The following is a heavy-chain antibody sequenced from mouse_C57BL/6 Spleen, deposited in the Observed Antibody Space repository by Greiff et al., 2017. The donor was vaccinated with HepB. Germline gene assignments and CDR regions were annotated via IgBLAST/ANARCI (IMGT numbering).Heavy chain of an antibody. Sequence: EVQLVESGPGLAKPSQTLSLTCSVTGYSITSDYWNWIRKFPGNKLEYMGYISYSGSTYYNPSLKSRISITRDTSKNQYYLQLNSVTTEDTATYYCARRSLFITTVVAPYFDVWGTGTTVTVSS. CDR2: ISYSGST. CDR1: GYSITSDY. CDR3: ARRSLFITTVVAPYFDV. D-gene: IGHD1-1*01. J-gene: IGHJ1*03. V-gene: IGHV3-8*01.